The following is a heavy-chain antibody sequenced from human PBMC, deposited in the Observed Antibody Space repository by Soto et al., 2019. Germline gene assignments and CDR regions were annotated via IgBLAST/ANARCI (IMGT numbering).Heavy chain of an antibody. Sequence: SEILSLTCTVSGGSISSYYWSWIRQPPGKGLEWIGYIYYSGSTNYNPSLKSRVTISVDTSKNQFSLKLSSVTAADTAVYYCARHRGYCSSTSCYSPPAFDYWGQGTLVTVSS. D-gene: IGHD2-2*01. CDR1: GGSISSYY. CDR2: IYYSGST. CDR3: ARHRGYCSSTSCYSPPAFDY. J-gene: IGHJ4*02. V-gene: IGHV4-59*08.